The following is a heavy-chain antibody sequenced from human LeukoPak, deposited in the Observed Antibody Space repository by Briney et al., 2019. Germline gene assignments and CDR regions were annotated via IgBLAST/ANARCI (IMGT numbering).Heavy chain of an antibody. CDR2: IDHRGTA. Sequence: SETLSLTCAVYGASYNAYYWSWIRQPPGKGLEWIGDIDHRGTATYNPSLKSRLTISADASKNQFSRKLNSVTDADTAVYYCAVGITILGVAASFDSWGEGNLVIVSS. J-gene: IGHJ4*02. D-gene: IGHD3-3*01. V-gene: IGHV4-34*01. CDR3: AVGITILGVAASFDS. CDR1: GASYNAYY.